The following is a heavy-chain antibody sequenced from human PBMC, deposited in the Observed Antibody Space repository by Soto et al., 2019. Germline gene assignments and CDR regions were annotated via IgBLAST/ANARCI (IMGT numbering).Heavy chain of an antibody. CDR3: AGEKHYYYGMDV. J-gene: IGHJ6*02. Sequence: GGSLRLSCAASGFTFTTYSMNWVRRAPGKGLEWVSSISSSSEYIYYGDSVRGRFTISRDNAKNSLYLQMNSLRAEDTAVYFCAGEKHYYYGMDVWGQGTTVTVSS. CDR2: ISSSSEYI. V-gene: IGHV3-21*01. D-gene: IGHD2-21*01. CDR1: GFTFTTYS.